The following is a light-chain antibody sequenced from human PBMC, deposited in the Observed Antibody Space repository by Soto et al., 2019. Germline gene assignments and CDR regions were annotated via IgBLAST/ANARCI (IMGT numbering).Light chain of an antibody. J-gene: IGLJ1*01. CDR2: DVS. Sequence: QSALTQPASVSGSPGQSITISCTGTSSDVGGYNYVSWYQQHPGKAPKLMIYDVSNRPSGVSNRFSGSKSGNTASLTISGLQAEDEADYYCSSYTSSSNLPFGTGTKVTVL. V-gene: IGLV2-14*01. CDR1: SSDVGGYNY. CDR3: SSYTSSSNLP.